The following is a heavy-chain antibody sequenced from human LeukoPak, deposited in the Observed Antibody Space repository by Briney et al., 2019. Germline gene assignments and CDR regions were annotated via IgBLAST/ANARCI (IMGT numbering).Heavy chain of an antibody. CDR3: ATKLYGDYVDYFYYVDV. V-gene: IGHV3-21*01. J-gene: IGHJ6*03. CDR2: ISSSSSYT. Sequence: GGSLRLSCAASGFAFSSYSMNWVRQAPGKGLEWVSSISSSSSYTYYAGSVKGRFTISRDNAKNSLYLQMNSLRAEDTAVYYCATKLYGDYVDYFYYVDVWGKGTTVTVS. CDR1: GFAFSSYS. D-gene: IGHD4-17*01.